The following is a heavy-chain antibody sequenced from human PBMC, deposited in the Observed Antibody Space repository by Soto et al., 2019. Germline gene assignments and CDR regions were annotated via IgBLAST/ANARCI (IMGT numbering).Heavy chain of an antibody. CDR3: VKAGETLRFLEWLPPYFDY. CDR2: IISNGGST. D-gene: IGHD3-3*01. V-gene: IGHV3-64D*06. J-gene: IGHJ4*02. Sequence: GGSLRLSCSASGFTFSSYAMHWVRQAPGKGLEYVSAIISNGGSTYYADSVKGRFTISRDNSKNTLYLQMSSLRAEDTAGDYCVKAGETLRFLEWLPPYFDYWGQGT. CDR1: GFTFSSYA.